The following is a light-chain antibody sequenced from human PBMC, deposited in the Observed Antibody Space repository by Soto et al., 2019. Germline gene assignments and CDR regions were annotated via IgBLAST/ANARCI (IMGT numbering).Light chain of an antibody. J-gene: IGKJ3*01. CDR3: QQLNSSPFT. V-gene: IGKV1-9*01. Sequence: DIQLTQSPSFLSASIGDRVTITCRASQGISTYLAWYQQRPGKAPKLLIYGASTLQSGVPSSFSGSGSGTEFTLTISSLQPEDFATYYCQQLNSSPFTFGPGTKVDIK. CDR2: GAS. CDR1: QGISTY.